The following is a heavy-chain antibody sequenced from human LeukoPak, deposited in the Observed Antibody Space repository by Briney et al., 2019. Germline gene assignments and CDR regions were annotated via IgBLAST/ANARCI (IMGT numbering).Heavy chain of an antibody. V-gene: IGHV3-11*01. CDR2: ISSSGSTI. Sequence: GGSLRLSCAASGFTFSDYYMRWIRQAPGKGLEWVSYISSSGSTIYYADSVKGRFTISRDNAKNSLYLQMNSLRAEDTAVYYCARRLRYCSGGSCPAYYFDYWGQGTLVTVSS. D-gene: IGHD2-15*01. CDR3: ARRLRYCSGGSCPAYYFDY. J-gene: IGHJ4*02. CDR1: GFTFSDYY.